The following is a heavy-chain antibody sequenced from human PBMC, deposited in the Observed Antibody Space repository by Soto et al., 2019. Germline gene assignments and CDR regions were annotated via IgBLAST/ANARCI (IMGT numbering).Heavy chain of an antibody. CDR1: GGTFSSYA. Sequence: SVKVSCKASGGTFSSYAISWVRQAPGQGLEWMGGIIPIFGTANYAQKFQGRVTITADESTSTAYMELSSLRSEDTAVYYCARDTEDYYDSSGYSRYDYWGQGTMVTVHS. V-gene: IGHV1-69*13. D-gene: IGHD3-22*01. CDR3: ARDTEDYYDSSGYSRYDY. CDR2: IIPIFGTA. J-gene: IGHJ4*02.